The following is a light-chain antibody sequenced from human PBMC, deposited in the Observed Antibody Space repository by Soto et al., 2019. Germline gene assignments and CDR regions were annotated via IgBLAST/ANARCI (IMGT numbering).Light chain of an antibody. CDR1: DIGSKG. CDR2: YDT. J-gene: IGLJ2*01. CDR3: QVWDSGSAHVV. V-gene: IGLV3-21*01. Sequence: SYELTQPPSVSVAPGKTASISCGGNDIGSKGVHWYQQKPGQAPVLVIYYDTDLPPLLTERFSGSNSANLATLTISRVEAGDEDEYYCQVWDSGSAHVVFGGGTKLTVL.